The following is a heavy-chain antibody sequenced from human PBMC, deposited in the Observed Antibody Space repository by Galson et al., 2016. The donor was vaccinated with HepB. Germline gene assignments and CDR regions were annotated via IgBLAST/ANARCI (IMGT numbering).Heavy chain of an antibody. J-gene: IGHJ5*02. Sequence: SLRLSCAASGFTFSNYWMHWVRQAPGKGLVWVSVIFSGGSTYYADSVKGRFTISRDNSKNTLHLQMNSLRAEDTAVYYCARDGEYYYGSGSYAETWGQGTLVTVSS. V-gene: IGHV3-53*01. CDR2: IFSGGST. CDR3: ARDGEYYYGSGSYAET. D-gene: IGHD3-10*01. CDR1: GFTFSNYW.